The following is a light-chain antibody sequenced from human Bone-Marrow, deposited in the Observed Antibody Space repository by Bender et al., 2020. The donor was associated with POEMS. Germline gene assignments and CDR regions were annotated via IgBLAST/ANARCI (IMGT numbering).Light chain of an antibody. CDR3: AVWDDSLNGWV. CDR1: SSNIGSTT. V-gene: IGLV1-44*01. CDR2: SNN. Sequence: QSVVTQPPSASGTPGQRVTISCSGSSSNIGSTTVNWYHQLPGAAPKLLIYSNNQRPSGVPDRFSASRSGTSACLAISGLQSEDEADYYCAVWDDSLNGWVFGGGTKLTVL. J-gene: IGLJ3*02.